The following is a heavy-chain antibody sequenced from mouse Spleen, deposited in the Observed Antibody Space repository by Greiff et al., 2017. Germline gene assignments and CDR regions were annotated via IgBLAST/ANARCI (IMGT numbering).Heavy chain of an antibody. D-gene: IGHD2-3*01. CDR3: ARDNDGYRRYWYFDV. Sequence: EVMLVESGGGLVQPGGSLRLSCATSGFTFTDYYMSWVRQPPGKALEWLGFIRNKANGYTTEYSASVKGRFTISRDNSQSILYLQMNTLRAEDSATYYCARDNDGYRRYWYFDVWGAGTTVTVSS. CDR2: IRNKANGYTT. V-gene: IGHV7-3*02. CDR1: GFTFTDYY. J-gene: IGHJ1*01.